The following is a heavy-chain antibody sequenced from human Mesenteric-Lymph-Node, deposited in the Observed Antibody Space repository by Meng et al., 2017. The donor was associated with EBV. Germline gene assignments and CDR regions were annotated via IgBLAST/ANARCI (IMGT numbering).Heavy chain of an antibody. CDR3: ARGNTVTNPLDS. CDR2: MNPISGNT. Sequence: QVQLGQSGVEVKKPGASVKVSCKASGYSFSEYDINWVRQATGQGLEWMGWMNPISGNTAYARKFLGRVTMTRDTSTGTAYMELSSLRSEDAAVYYCARGNTVTNPLDSWGQGTLVTVSS. J-gene: IGHJ4*02. CDR1: GYSFSEYD. D-gene: IGHD4-17*01. V-gene: IGHV1-8*01.